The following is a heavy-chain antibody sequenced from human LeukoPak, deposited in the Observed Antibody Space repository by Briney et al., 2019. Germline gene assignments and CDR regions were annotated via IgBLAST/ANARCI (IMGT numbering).Heavy chain of an antibody. Sequence: GGSLRLSCAASGFTFSSYAMSWVRQAPGKGLEWVSAISGSGGSTYYADSVKGRFTISRDNSKNTLYLQMNSLRAEDTAVYYCATPGRGNIAAAEHFDYWGQGTLVTVSS. CDR3: ATPGRGNIAAAEHFDY. CDR2: ISGSGGST. V-gene: IGHV3-23*01. D-gene: IGHD6-13*01. J-gene: IGHJ4*02. CDR1: GFTFSSYA.